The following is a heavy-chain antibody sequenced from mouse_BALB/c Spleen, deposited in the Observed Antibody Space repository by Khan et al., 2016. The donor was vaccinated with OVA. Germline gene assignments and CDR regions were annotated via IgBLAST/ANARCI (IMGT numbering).Heavy chain of an antibody. Sequence: QVQLQQSGPELVKPGASVKMSCKASGYTFTDYVINWVKQRTGQGLEWIGDIYPGSGSTYYNEKFKGKAKLTADKSSNTAYMQISSLTFEDSAVYCCARGGYSVLAYWGQGTLVTVSA. CDR2: IYPGSGST. J-gene: IGHJ3*01. D-gene: IGHD1-1*01. CDR1: GYTFTDYV. CDR3: ARGGYSVLAY. V-gene: IGHV1-77*01.